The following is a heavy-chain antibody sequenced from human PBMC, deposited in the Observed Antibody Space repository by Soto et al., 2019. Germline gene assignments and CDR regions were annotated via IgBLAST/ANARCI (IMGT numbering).Heavy chain of an antibody. CDR1: GYTFTSYA. CDR3: ARDTRPIRNIVVVVAATPGGGWFDP. V-gene: IGHV1-3*01. D-gene: IGHD2-15*01. J-gene: IGHJ5*02. Sequence: ASVKVSCKASGYTFTSYAMHWVRQAPGQRLEWMGWINAGNGNTKYSQKFQGRVTITRDTSASTAYMELSSLRSEDTAVCYCARDTRPIRNIVVVVAATPGGGWFDPWGQGTLVTVSS. CDR2: INAGNGNT.